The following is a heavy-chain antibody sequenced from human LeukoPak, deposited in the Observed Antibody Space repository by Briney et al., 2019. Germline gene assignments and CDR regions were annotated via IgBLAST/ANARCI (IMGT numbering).Heavy chain of an antibody. J-gene: IGHJ4*02. CDR2: ISSSSYI. CDR1: GFTFSSYS. Sequence: GGSLRLSCAASGFTFSSYSMNWVRQAPGKGLEWVSSISSSSYIYYADSVKGRFTISRDNAKNSLYLQMNSLRVEDTAVYYCARSPGHSWYADYWGQGTLVTVSS. CDR3: ARSPGHSWYADY. V-gene: IGHV3-21*01. D-gene: IGHD6-13*01.